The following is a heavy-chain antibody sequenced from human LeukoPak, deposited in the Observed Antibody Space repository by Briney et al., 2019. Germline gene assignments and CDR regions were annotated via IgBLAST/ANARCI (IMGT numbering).Heavy chain of an antibody. J-gene: IGHJ4*02. Sequence: SETLSLTCTVSGGSISSSSYYWGWIRQPPGEGLEWIVATYYSGSTYYNPSLKSRVTISVDTSKNQLSLKLSSVTAADTAMYYCGRQTAGYCSSTSCYSPGAIFVWGQGTLVTVSS. V-gene: IGHV4-39*01. CDR2: TYYSGST. CDR3: GRQTAGYCSSTSCYSPGAIFV. CDR1: GGSISSSSYY. D-gene: IGHD2-2*01.